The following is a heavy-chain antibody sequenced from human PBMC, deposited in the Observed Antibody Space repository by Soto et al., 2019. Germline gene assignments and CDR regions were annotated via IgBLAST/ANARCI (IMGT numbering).Heavy chain of an antibody. J-gene: IGHJ4*02. V-gene: IGHV3-23*01. CDR3: AKDKEPDGAWDFDY. D-gene: IGHD4-17*01. CDR2: LIGGNGEA. CDR1: GGTFYRYT. Sequence: GGSRRLSCAAPGGTFYRYTMSGGPQAPGTGLEWVSSLIGGNGEASYADSVKGRLTISRDISKNTLYLQMNSLRAEDTAVYYCAKDKEPDGAWDFDYWGLGTLVTVSS.